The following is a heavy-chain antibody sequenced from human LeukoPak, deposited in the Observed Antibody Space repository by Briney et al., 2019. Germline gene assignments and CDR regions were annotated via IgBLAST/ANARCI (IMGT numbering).Heavy chain of an antibody. CDR3: ARPVSPNYFYYMDV. J-gene: IGHJ6*03. V-gene: IGHV3-11*01. D-gene: IGHD4-11*01. CDR1: GFTFSNFY. Sequence: GGSLRLSCAASGFTFSNFYMSWFRQAPGKGLEWLSYISGSGTNQHYADSMRGRFTISRDNAENSLSLQMDSLRAEDTAVYYCARPVSPNYFYYMDVWGKGTTVTVSS. CDR2: ISGSGTNQ.